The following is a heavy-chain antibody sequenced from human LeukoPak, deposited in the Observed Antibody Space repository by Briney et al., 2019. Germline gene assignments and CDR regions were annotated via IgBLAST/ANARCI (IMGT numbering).Heavy chain of an antibody. V-gene: IGHV3-7*03. CDR1: GFTFSGYW. CDR2: IRQDGSDK. J-gene: IGHJ4*02. CDR3: ARDGSGWYF. D-gene: IGHD6-19*01. Sequence: GGSLRLSCAASGFTFSGYWMSWVRQAPGKGLEWVANIRQDGSDKYYVDSVKGRFTISRDNTKNSLYPQMNSLRAEDTAVYYCARDGSGWYFWGQGTLVTVSS.